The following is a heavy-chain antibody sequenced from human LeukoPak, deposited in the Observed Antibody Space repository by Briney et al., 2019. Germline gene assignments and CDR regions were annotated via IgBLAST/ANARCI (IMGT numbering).Heavy chain of an antibody. CDR2: IRNDGSNK. Sequence: PGGSLRLSCAASGFTFSGYGRHWVRQAPGKGLEWVAYIRNDGSNKYYADSVRDRFTISRDNSKNTFYLQMNSLRAEDTAVYYCAKGGGGSGSYFDYWGQGTLVTVSS. CDR1: GFTFSGYG. D-gene: IGHD1-26*01. J-gene: IGHJ4*02. CDR3: AKGGGGSGSYFDY. V-gene: IGHV3-30*02.